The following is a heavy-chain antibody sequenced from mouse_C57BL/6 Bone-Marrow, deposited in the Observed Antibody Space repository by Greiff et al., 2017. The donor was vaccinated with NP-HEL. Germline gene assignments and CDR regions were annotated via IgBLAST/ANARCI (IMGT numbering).Heavy chain of an antibody. J-gene: IGHJ3*01. CDR2: IRNKANNHPT. D-gene: IGHD1-1*01. CDR1: GFTFSDAW. V-gene: IGHV6-6*01. Sequence: EVKVVESGGGLVQPGGSMKLSCAASGFTFSDAWMDWVRQSPEKGLEWVAEIRNKANNHPTYYAEAVKGRFTISRDDSKSSVYLQMNSLRAEDTGIYYCTRPMSSLLGFAYWGQGTLVTVSA. CDR3: TRPMSSLLGFAY.